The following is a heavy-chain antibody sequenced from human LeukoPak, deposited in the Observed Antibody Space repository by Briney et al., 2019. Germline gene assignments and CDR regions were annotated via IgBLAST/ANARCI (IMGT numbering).Heavy chain of an antibody. CDR2: IRSKAYGGTT. V-gene: IGHV3-49*04. CDR1: GFTFGDYA. J-gene: IGHJ4*02. Sequence: GGSLRLSCTASGFTFGDYAMSWVRQAPGEGLEWVGFIRSKAYGGTTEYAASVKGRFTISRDDSKSIAYLQMNSLKTEDTAVYYCTRVVPAAIGDYWGQGTLVTVSS. CDR3: TRVVPAAIGDY. D-gene: IGHD2-2*01.